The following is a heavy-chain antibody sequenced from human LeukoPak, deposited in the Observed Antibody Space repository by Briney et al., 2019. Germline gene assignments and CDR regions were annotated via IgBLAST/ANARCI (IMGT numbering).Heavy chain of an antibody. J-gene: IGHJ4*02. CDR1: GFTFSSYD. V-gene: IGHV3-13*04. CDR2: IGTAGDT. CDR3: ARVHYSGYDSYYFGY. D-gene: IGHD5-12*01. Sequence: GGSLRLSCAASGFTFSSYDMHWVRQATGKGLEWVSAIGTAGDTYYPGSVKGRFTISRENAKNSLYLQMNSLRAGDTAVYYCARVHYSGYDSYYFGYWGQGTLVTVSS.